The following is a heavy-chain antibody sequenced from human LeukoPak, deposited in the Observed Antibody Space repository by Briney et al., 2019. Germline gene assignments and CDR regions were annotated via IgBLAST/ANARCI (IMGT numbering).Heavy chain of an antibody. V-gene: IGHV4-39*01. Sequence: PWETLSLTCTVSGGSISSSSYYWGWIRQPRGKGLEWIGRIHYSRSTYYNPSLKRRVTISIDTSKSQSSLKLSSVTAADTAVYYCARPTVTTLFWYFDVWGRGTLVTVSS. J-gene: IGHJ2*01. D-gene: IGHD4-17*01. CDR2: IHYSRST. CDR3: ARPTVTTLFWYFDV. CDR1: GGSISSSSYY.